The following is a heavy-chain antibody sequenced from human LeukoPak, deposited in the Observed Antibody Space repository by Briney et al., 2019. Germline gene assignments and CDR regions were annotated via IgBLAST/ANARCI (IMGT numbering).Heavy chain of an antibody. D-gene: IGHD4-11*01. CDR1: GFTFSSYS. CDR3: ASRATVTTDRFWFDP. CDR2: ISSSSSYI. Sequence: GGSLRLSCAASGFTFSSYSMNWVRQAPGKGLEWVSSISSSSSYIYYADSVKGRFTISRDNAKNSLYLQMNSLRAGDTAVYYCASRATVTTDRFWFDPWGQGTLVTVSS. J-gene: IGHJ5*02. V-gene: IGHV3-21*04.